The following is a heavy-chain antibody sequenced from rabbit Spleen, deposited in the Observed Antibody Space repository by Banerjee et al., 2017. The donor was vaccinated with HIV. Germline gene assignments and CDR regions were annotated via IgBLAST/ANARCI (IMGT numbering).Heavy chain of an antibody. V-gene: IGHV1S7*01. D-gene: IGHD6-1*01. CDR2: IEPIFGTT. J-gene: IGHJ4*01. Sequence: QSLEESGGGLVKPGGSLTLSCKASRFDFSSYYMTWVRQAPGKGLEWIGLIEPIFGTTYYANWVNGRFTISSHNAQNTLYLQVKSLTAADTATYFCARVGGVGVYGYATLWGPGTLVTVS. CDR3: ARVGGVGVYGYATL. CDR1: RFDFSSYY.